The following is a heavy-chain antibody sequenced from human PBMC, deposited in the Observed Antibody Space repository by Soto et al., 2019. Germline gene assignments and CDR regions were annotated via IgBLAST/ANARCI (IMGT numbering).Heavy chain of an antibody. CDR3: ASNGDYGYYYYYYGMDV. D-gene: IGHD4-17*01. CDR1: GYTFTSYG. CDR2: ISAYNGNT. V-gene: IGHV1-18*01. Sequence: ASVKVSCKASGYTFTSYGISWVRKAPGQRLEWMGWISAYNGNTNYAQKLQGRVTMTTDTSTSTAYMELRSLRSDDTAVYYCASNGDYGYYYYYYGMDVWGQGTTVTVSS. J-gene: IGHJ6*02.